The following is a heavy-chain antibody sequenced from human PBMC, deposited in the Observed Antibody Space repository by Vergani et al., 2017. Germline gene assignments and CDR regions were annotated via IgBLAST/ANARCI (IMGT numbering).Heavy chain of an antibody. Sequence: QVQLQESGPGLVKPSQTLSLTCTVSGGSINSGYYWGWIRQPPGKGLEWIGSIFHSGTTYYNPSLKSRLRISVDTSKNQFSLKLSSVTAADTAVYYCASLGRTSMSAAINFWGQGTLVTVSS. CDR1: GGSINSGYY. J-gene: IGHJ4*02. CDR2: IFHSGTT. D-gene: IGHD6-25*01. V-gene: IGHV4-38-2*02. CDR3: ASLGRTSMSAAINF.